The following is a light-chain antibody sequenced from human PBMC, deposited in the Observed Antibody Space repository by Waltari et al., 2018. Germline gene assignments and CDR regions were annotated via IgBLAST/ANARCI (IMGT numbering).Light chain of an antibody. Sequence: QSVVTQPPSASGTPGQRVTISCSGSSSNIGDNHVYWYQQVPGTAPNLLAHTNNDRPSVVPARVTGSKSGTSASLAIYGLRSEDEADYYCASWDDKLNAWVIGGGTRLTVL. CDR3: ASWDDKLNAWV. V-gene: IGLV1-47*01. CDR1: SSNIGDNH. CDR2: TNN. J-gene: IGLJ3*02.